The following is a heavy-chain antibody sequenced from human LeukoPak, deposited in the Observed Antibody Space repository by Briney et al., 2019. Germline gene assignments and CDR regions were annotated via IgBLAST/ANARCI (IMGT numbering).Heavy chain of an antibody. CDR1: GYTFTGYY. Sequence: ASVKVSCKASGYTFTGYYMHWVRQAPGQGLEWMGWINPNSGGTNYAQKFQGRVTMTRDTSISTAYMELSRLRSDDTAVYYCAXXXXXXXXGGSCTEFDYWGQGTLVTVSS. V-gene: IGHV1-2*02. D-gene: IGHD2-15*01. CDR2: INPNSGGT. CDR3: AXXXXXXXXGGSCTEFDY. J-gene: IGHJ4*02.